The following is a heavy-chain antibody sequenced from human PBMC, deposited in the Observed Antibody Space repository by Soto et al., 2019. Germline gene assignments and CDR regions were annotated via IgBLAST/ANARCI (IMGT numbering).Heavy chain of an antibody. CDR2: IGTQHDT. D-gene: IGHD2-8*02. CDR1: GFTFSAYD. CDR3: ARQASYWHGGGGWFDP. Sequence: EVQLVESGGGLVQPGGSLRLSCAASGFTFSAYDMHWVRQATGKGLEWVSAIGTQHDTYYPDSVKGRFTISRENAKNSLYLQKNSLRAGATAVYSCARQASYWHGGGGWFDPWGQGTLVTVSS. V-gene: IGHV3-13*01. J-gene: IGHJ5*02.